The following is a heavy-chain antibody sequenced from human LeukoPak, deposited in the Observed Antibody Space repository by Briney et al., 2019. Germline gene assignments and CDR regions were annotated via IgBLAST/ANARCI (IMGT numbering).Heavy chain of an antibody. J-gene: IGHJ4*02. D-gene: IGHD3-22*01. CDR2: IYYSGST. CDR1: GDSISSDAYY. V-gene: IGHV4-39*07. CDR3: ASSDSSGYYVDY. Sequence: SQTLSLTCTVSGDSISSDAYYWSWIRQPPGKGLEWIGSIYYSGSTYYNPSLKSRITISVDMSKTQFSLKLTFVTAADTAVYYCASSDSSGYYVDYWGQGSLVTVSS.